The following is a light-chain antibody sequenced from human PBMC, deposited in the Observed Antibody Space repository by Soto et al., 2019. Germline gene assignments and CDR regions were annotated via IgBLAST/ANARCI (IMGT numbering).Light chain of an antibody. J-gene: IGLJ2*01. CDR1: TSNIGNNY. Sequence: QSVLTQPPSVSAAPGQKVTISYSGSTSNIGNNYVSWYQQLPGTAPKLLIYDNNKRPSGIPDRFSGSKFGTSATLGITGLQTGDEADYYCGTWDSSLSAVVFGGGTKLTVL. CDR3: GTWDSSLSAVV. CDR2: DNN. V-gene: IGLV1-51*01.